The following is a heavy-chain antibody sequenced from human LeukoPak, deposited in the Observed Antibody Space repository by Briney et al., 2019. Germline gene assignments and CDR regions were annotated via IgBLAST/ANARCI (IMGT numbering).Heavy chain of an antibody. J-gene: IGHJ4*02. CDR2: VHYSGTA. V-gene: IGHV4-59*01. D-gene: IGHD4-17*01. Sequence: SETLSLTCTVSDGSITNYDWSWVRQAPGKGLEFIGHVHYSGTANYNPSLRSRVTISIDTSKKHFFLKLKSVTAADTAVYYCARGYGDFRVEGRYFHSWGQGTLVTVSS. CDR1: DGSITNYD. CDR3: ARGYGDFRVEGRYFHS.